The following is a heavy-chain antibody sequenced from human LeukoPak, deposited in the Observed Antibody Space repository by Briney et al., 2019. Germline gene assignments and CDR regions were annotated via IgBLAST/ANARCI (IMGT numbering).Heavy chain of an antibody. V-gene: IGHV4-59*08. CDR2: IYYSGST. CDR1: GGSISSYY. Sequence: PSETLFLTCTVSGGSISSYYWSWIRQPPGKGLEWIGYIYYSGSTNYNPSLKSRVTISVDTSKNQFSLKLSSVTAADTAVYYCARHRGPDAFDIWGQGTVVTVSS. J-gene: IGHJ3*02. CDR3: ARHRGPDAFDI.